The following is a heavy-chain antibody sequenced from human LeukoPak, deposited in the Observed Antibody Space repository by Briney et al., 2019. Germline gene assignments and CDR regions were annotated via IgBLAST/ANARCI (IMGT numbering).Heavy chain of an antibody. J-gene: IGHJ3*02. CDR2: IKQDGSEK. V-gene: IGHV3-7*03. Sequence: PGGSLRLSCAASGFTFSSYWMSWVRQAPGKGLEWVANIKQDGSEKYYVDSVKGRFTISRDNSKNTLYLQMNSLRAEDTAVYFCARPFDAFDIWGQGTMVTVSS. CDR1: GFTFSSYW. CDR3: ARPFDAFDI.